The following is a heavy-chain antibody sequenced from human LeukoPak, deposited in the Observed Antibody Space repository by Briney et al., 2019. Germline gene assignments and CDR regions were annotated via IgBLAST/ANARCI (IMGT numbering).Heavy chain of an antibody. CDR2: ISYDGSNK. J-gene: IGHJ5*02. CDR3: ARDPVSEALWEKFVDP. CDR1: GSTFGSYA. D-gene: IGHD5-18*01. Sequence: GGSLRLSCVASGSTFGSYAMHCVRQAPGKGLEWVAVISYDGSNKYYADSVKGRFTISRDNSKNTLYLQMNSLRAEDTAVYYCARDPVSEALWEKFVDPWGQGTLVTVSS. V-gene: IGHV3-30*04.